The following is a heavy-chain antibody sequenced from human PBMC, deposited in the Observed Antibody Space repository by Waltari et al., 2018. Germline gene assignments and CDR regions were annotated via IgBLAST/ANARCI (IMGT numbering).Heavy chain of an antibody. CDR3: ARQVTTSRRDDY. J-gene: IGHJ4*02. Sequence: QLQLQESGPGLVKPSETLSLTCTVSGGSISSSSYYWGWIRQPPGKGLEWIGSIYYSGSTYYNPSLKSRVTISVDTSKNQFSLKLSSVTAADTAVYYCARQVTTSRRDDYWGQGTLVTVSS. D-gene: IGHD4-17*01. CDR1: GGSISSSSYY. CDR2: IYYSGST. V-gene: IGHV4-39*07.